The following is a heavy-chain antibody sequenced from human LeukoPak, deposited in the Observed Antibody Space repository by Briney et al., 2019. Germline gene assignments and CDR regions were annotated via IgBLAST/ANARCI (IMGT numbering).Heavy chain of an antibody. Sequence: VASVKVSRKASGGTFSSYAISWVRQAPGQGLEWMGGIIPIFSTANYAQKFQGRVTITADESTSTAYMELSSLRSEDTAVYYCASPTTVTTPYYYYGMDVWGQGTTVTVSS. D-gene: IGHD4-17*01. J-gene: IGHJ6*02. CDR1: GGTFSSYA. CDR2: IIPIFSTA. V-gene: IGHV1-69*13. CDR3: ASPTTVTTPYYYYGMDV.